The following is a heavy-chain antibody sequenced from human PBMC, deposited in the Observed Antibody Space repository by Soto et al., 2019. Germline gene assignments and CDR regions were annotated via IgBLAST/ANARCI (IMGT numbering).Heavy chain of an antibody. CDR3: ARAFRKVLPTAIPHYYYYYYMDV. CDR2: ISSSAGTI. Sequence: QVQLVESGGGLVKPGGSLTLSCAASGFTFSDYYMSWIRQAPGKGLEWISYISSSAGTIYYADSVKGRITISRDNAETSLYLQMNSLRAEDTAVYFCARAFRKVLPTAIPHYYYYYYMDVWGKGTTVTVSS. V-gene: IGHV3-11*01. J-gene: IGHJ6*03. CDR1: GFTFSDYY. D-gene: IGHD2-2*02.